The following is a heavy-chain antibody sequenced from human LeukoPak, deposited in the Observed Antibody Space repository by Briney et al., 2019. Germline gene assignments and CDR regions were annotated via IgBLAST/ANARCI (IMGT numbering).Heavy chain of an antibody. J-gene: IGHJ4*02. V-gene: IGHV3-7*03. CDR2: IKQDGSER. Sequence: GGSLRLSCAASGFTLSTYWMSWVRQAPGKGLEWVANIKQDGSERHYVDSVKGRFTISRDNAKNSLSLQMNSLRAEDTAVYYCARGRGTGMVDDYWGQGTLVTVSS. D-gene: IGHD5-18*01. CDR3: ARGRGTGMVDDY. CDR1: GFTLSTYW.